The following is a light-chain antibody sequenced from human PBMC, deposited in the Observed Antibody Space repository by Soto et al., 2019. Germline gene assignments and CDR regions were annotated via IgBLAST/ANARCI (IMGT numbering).Light chain of an antibody. CDR2: KAS. V-gene: IGKV1-5*03. CDR3: QQYNSYSYT. J-gene: IGKJ2*01. Sequence: IQLTQSPSSLSASVGDRVTITCRASQGIRNDLGWYQQKPGKAPKLLIYKASSLESGVPSRFSGSGSGTEFTLTISSLQPDDFATYYCQQYNSYSYTFGQGTKVDIK. CDR1: QGIRND.